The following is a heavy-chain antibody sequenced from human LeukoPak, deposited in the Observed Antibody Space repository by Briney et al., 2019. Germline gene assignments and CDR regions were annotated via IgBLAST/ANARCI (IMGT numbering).Heavy chain of an antibody. J-gene: IGHJ3*02. CDR1: GFTSTAYW. D-gene: IGHD3-22*01. Sequence: GGSLRLSCAASGFTSTAYWMSWVRQAPGKGLNWVANIKQDGSENYYVDSVKGRFTISRDNAKNSLYLQMNSLRVEDTAVYYCTRYIADSSGSPAPSAFNIWGQGTLVTVSS. CDR3: TRYIADSSGSPAPSAFNI. CDR2: IKQDGSEN. V-gene: IGHV3-7*02.